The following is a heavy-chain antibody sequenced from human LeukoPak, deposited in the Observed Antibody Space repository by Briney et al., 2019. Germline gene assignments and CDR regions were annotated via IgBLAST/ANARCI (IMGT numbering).Heavy chain of an antibody. CDR1: GFTFSSYG. CDR2: IWYDGSNK. J-gene: IGHJ4*02. Sequence: PGRSLRLFCAASGFTFSSYGMHWVRQAPGKGLEWVAVIWYDGSNKYYADSVKGRFTISRDNSKNTLYLQMNSLRAEDTAVYYCARDYGDYTAMGDYWGQGTLVTVSS. V-gene: IGHV3-33*01. D-gene: IGHD5-18*01. CDR3: ARDYGDYTAMGDY.